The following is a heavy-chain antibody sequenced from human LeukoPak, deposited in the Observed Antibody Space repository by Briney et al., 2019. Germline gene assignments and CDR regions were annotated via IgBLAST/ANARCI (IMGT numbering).Heavy chain of an antibody. CDR1: GGSISSYY. D-gene: IGHD3-10*01. J-gene: IGHJ4*02. V-gene: IGHV4-59*01. CDR3: ASQAVGELFPDY. CDR2: IYYSGST. Sequence: SENLSLTCTVSGGSISSYYWSWIRQPPGKGLEWIGYIYYSGSTNYNPSLKSRVTISVDTSKNQFSLKLSSVTAADTAVYYCASQAVGELFPDYWGQGTLVTVSS.